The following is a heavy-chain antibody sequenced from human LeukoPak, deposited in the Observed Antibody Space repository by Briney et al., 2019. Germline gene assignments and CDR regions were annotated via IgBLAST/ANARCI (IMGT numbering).Heavy chain of an antibody. CDR3: ARDSTSGSYYPYYFYYMDV. D-gene: IGHD1-26*01. V-gene: IGHV3-7*01. J-gene: IGHJ6*03. CDR2: IEEDGSEK. CDR1: GFTFSSYS. Sequence: GGSLRLSCAASGFTFSSYSMNWVRQAPGKGLEWVANIEEDGSEKYYVDSVKGRFTISRDNAKNSLYLQMTSLRADDTAVYYCARDSTSGSYYPYYFYYMDVWGKGTTVTVSS.